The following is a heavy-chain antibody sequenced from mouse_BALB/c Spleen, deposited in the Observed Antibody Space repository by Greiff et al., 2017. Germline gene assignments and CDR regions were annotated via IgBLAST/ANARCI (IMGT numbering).Heavy chain of an antibody. CDR2: ISCYNGAT. Sequence: LVKTGASVKISCKASGYSFTGYYMHWVKQSHGKSLAWIGYISCYNGATSYNQKFKGKATFTVDTSSSTAYMQFNSLTSEDSAVYYCARGMITTSYFDYWGQGTTLTVSS. J-gene: IGHJ2*01. CDR3: ARGMITTSYFDY. V-gene: IGHV1S34*01. D-gene: IGHD2-4*01. CDR1: GYSFTGYY.